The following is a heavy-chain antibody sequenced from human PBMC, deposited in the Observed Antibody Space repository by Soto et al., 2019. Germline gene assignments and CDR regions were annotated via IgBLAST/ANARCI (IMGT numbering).Heavy chain of an antibody. J-gene: IGHJ6*02. CDR3: VRVDNYVTPTPQDV. CDR2: ISPYTGNT. Sequence: QVQLVQSGDEVKKPGASVKVSCKASGYIFVNYGIAWVRQAPGQGLEWMGWISPYTGNTHSATKIQGRLTMTTDTSTSTGSTALGSLTCSDAAGYYWVRVDNYVTPTPQDVWGQGNTFTVS. CDR1: GYIFVNYG. V-gene: IGHV1-18*01. D-gene: IGHD5-12*01.